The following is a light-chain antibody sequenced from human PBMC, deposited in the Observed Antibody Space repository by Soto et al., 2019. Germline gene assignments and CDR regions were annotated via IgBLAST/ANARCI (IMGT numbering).Light chain of an antibody. Sequence: DIQMTQSPSSLSASVGDRVTITCQASQDISNYLNWYQQKPGKAPRLLFYDASNLETGVTSKFSGSGSGTDFTLTIRSIQPEGIATYYCQQYLTRPISTFRPGTKGDIK. V-gene: IGKV1-33*01. CDR2: DAS. CDR1: QDISNY. CDR3: QQYLTRPIST. J-gene: IGKJ3*01.